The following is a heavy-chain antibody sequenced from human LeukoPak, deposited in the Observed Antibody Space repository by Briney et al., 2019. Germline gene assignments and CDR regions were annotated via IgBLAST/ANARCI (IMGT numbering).Heavy chain of an antibody. CDR1: GDSVSSNSDA. CDR2: TYYRSKWYN. Sequence: PSQTLSLTCAISGDSVSSNSDAWNWIRQSASRGLEWLGRTYYRSKWYNDYAASVKSRISINPDTSKNQFSLQLNSVTAEDSAVYYCARSAAGTVDYWGQGTLVTVSS. V-gene: IGHV6-1*01. CDR3: ARSAAGTVDY. J-gene: IGHJ4*02. D-gene: IGHD6-13*01.